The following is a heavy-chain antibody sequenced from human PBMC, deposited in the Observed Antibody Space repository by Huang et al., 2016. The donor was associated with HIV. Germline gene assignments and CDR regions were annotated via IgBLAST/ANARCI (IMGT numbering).Heavy chain of an antibody. CDR2: IYYKGST. Sequence: QLLLQESGPGLVKPSEALALTCAVSGGSIRSSDYHWGWIRQPPGKGLEWIVSIYYKGSTHDSPSLKGRVTIAVDTSKNLFFLNLTSMTAADTAVYYCARHREGPVAYYSGWGSHLNYMDVWGRGRTVVVSS. CDR1: GGSIRSSDYH. D-gene: IGHD3-10*01. J-gene: IGHJ6*03. CDR3: ARHREGPVAYYSGWGSHLNYMDV. V-gene: IGHV4-39*01.